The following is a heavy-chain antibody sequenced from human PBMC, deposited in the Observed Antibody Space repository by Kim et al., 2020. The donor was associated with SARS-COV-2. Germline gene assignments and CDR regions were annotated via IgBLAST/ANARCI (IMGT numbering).Heavy chain of an antibody. V-gene: IGHV4-34*01. CDR2: INHSGST. Sequence: SETLSLTCAVYGGSFSGYYWSWIRQPPGKGLEWIGEINHSGSTNYNPSLKSRVTISVDTSKNQFSLKLSSVTAADTAVYYCATSSIAARRRSMDSSGWYVDYWGQGTLVTVSS. CDR1: GGSFSGYY. D-gene: IGHD6-6*01. CDR3: ATSSIAARRRSMDSSGWYVDY. J-gene: IGHJ4*02.